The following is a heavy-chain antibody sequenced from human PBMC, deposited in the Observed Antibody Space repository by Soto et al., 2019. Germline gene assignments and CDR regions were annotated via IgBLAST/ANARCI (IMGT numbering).Heavy chain of an antibody. J-gene: IGHJ6*02. CDR1: GFTFSSYA. CDR3: ARVAVAGPFYYYGMDV. V-gene: IGHV3-30-3*01. CDR2: ISYDGSNK. D-gene: IGHD6-19*01. Sequence: PGGSLRLSCAASGFTFSSYAMHWVRQAPGKGLEWVAVISYDGSNKYYADSVKGRFTISRDNSKNTLYLQMNSQRAEDTAVYYCARVAVAGPFYYYGMDVWGQGTTVTVSS.